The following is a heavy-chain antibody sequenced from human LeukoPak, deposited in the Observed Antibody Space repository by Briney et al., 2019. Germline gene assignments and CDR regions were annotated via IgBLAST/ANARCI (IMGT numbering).Heavy chain of an antibody. Sequence: SETLSLTCAVYGGSFSGYYWSWIRQPPGKGLEWIGEINHSGSTNYNPSLKSRVTISVDTPKNQFSLKLSSVTAADTAVYYCARRPIVVVPAAILDYWGQGTLVTVSS. CDR2: INHSGST. V-gene: IGHV4-34*01. CDR1: GGSFSGYY. J-gene: IGHJ4*02. CDR3: ARRPIVVVPAAILDY. D-gene: IGHD2-2*01.